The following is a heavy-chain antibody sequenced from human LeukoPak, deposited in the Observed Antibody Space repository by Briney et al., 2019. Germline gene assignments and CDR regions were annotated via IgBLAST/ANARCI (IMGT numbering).Heavy chain of an antibody. CDR3: ARDPLNYDSSGGGVDP. V-gene: IGHV4-34*01. Sequence: SETLSLTCAVYGGSFSGYYWSRIRQPLGKGLEWIGEINHSGSTNYNPSLKSRVTISVDTSKNQFSLKLSSVTAADTAVYYCARDPLNYDSSGGGVDPWGQGTLVTVSS. J-gene: IGHJ5*02. CDR2: INHSGST. CDR1: GGSFSGYY. D-gene: IGHD3-22*01.